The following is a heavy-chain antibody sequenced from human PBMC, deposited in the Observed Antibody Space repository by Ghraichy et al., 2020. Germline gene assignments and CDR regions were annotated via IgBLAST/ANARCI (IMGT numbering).Heavy chain of an antibody. D-gene: IGHD1-20*01. V-gene: IGHV4-39*01. Sequence: SETLSLTCTVSGGSISSSSYYWGWIRQPPGKGLEWIGSIYYNESTYYNPSLKSRVTISVDTSKNQSSLKLSSVTAAETAGYYCARQLVTGTKGREPFDIWGQGTMVTVSS. J-gene: IGHJ3*02. CDR1: GGSISSSSYY. CDR3: ARQLVTGTKGREPFDI. CDR2: IYYNEST.